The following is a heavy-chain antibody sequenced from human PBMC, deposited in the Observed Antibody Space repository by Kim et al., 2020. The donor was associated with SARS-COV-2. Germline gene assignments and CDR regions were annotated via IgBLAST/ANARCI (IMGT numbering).Heavy chain of an antibody. CDR3: ARGGGWEGIPSPLYYFDY. CDR2: IYQSGST. D-gene: IGHD1-26*01. V-gene: IGHV4-59*01. J-gene: IGHJ4*02. Sequence: SETLSLTCSVSGDSIRPYYWSWIRQPPGKGLEWIGYIYQSGSTKYNPSLKSRVTISVDTSKNQFSLKLNSVTAADTAVYHCARGGGWEGIPSPLYYFDYWGQGTLVTVSS. CDR1: GDSIRPYY.